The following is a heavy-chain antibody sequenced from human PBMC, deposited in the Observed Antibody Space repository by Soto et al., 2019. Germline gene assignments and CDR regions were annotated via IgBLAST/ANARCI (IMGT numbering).Heavy chain of an antibody. D-gene: IGHD3-9*01. CDR2: VDWNDDK. CDR1: GFSLTTSGVG. V-gene: IGHV2-5*01. CDR3: AHRGISRFGLEMYYFDS. J-gene: IGHJ4*02. Sequence: QITLKESGLTLVKPTQTLTLTCTFSGFSLTTSGVGVAWIRQFPGKAPEWLGLVDWNDDKRYSPSLNSRLTITKDTSKNQVVLTMTNMDPVDTGTYYCAHRGISRFGLEMYYFDSWGQGTLVTVSA.